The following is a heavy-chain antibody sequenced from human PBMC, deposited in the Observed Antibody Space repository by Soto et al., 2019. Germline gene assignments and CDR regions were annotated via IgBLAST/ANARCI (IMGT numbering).Heavy chain of an antibody. V-gene: IGHV3-30*18. Sequence: QVQLVESGGGVVQPGRSLRLSCAASGFTFSSYGMHWVRQAPGKGLEWVAVISYDGSNKYYADSVKGRFTISRDNSKNTLYLQMNSLRAEDTALYYCAKVETPYDYVWGSYRHWGQGTLVTVSS. CDR3: AKVETPYDYVWGSYRH. J-gene: IGHJ4*02. CDR2: ISYDGSNK. D-gene: IGHD3-16*02. CDR1: GFTFSSYG.